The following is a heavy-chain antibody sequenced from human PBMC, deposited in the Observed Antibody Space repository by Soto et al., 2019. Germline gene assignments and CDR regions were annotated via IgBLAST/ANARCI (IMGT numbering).Heavy chain of an antibody. CDR1: GFTFSSYA. V-gene: IGHV3-30-3*01. CDR3: ARGPSVATRLYYYYYGMDV. CDR2: ISYDGSNK. J-gene: IGHJ6*02. D-gene: IGHD6-19*01. Sequence: QVQLVESGGGVVQPGRSLRLSCAASGFTFSSYAMHWVRQAPGKGLEWVAVISYDGSNKYYADSVKGRFTISRDNSKNTRYLQINSLRAEDTAVYYCARGPSVATRLYYYYYGMDVWGQGTTVAVSS.